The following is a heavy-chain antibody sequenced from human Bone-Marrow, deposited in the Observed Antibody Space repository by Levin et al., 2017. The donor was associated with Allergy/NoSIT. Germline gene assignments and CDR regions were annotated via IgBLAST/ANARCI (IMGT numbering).Heavy chain of an antibody. CDR2: INSDGSNT. CDR1: GFTFSNYW. V-gene: IGHV3-74*01. Sequence: GGSLRLSCAASGFTFSNYWMHWVRQAPGKGLVWVAHINSDGSNTNYADSVKGRFTISRDNAKNTLYLQMNSLRDEDTAVYYCARGGCSSTSCLDNWGQGTLVTVSP. J-gene: IGHJ4*02. CDR3: ARGGCSSTSCLDN. D-gene: IGHD2-2*01.